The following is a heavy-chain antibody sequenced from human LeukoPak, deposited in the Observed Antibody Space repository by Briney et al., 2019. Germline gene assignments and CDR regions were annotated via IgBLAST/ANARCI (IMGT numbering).Heavy chain of an antibody. V-gene: IGHV3-23*01. J-gene: IGHJ3*02. Sequence: PGGSLRLSCAASGFTFSSYAMSWVRQAPGKGLEWVSAISGSGGSTYYADSVKGRFTISRDNSKNTLYLQMNRLRAEDTAVYYCELYYYDRYDAFDIWGQGTMVTVSS. D-gene: IGHD3-22*01. CDR3: ELYYYDRYDAFDI. CDR2: ISGSGGST. CDR1: GFTFSSYA.